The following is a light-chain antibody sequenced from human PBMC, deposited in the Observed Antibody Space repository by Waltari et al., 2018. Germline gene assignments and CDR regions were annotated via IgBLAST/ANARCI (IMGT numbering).Light chain of an antibody. CDR1: QSVLYSSNNKNH. V-gene: IGKV4-1*01. CDR3: QQYLTSSWT. J-gene: IGKJ1*01. Sequence: DIVMTQSPDSLAVSLGERATFNCKSSQSVLYSSNNKNHLAWYQQKPGQPPKLLIYGGSTRESGVPDRFSGSGSGTDFTLTISSLQAEDVAVYYCQQYLTSSWTFGQGTKVEIK. CDR2: GGS.